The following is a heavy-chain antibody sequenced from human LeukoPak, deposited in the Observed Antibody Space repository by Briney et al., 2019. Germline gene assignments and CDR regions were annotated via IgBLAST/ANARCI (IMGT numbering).Heavy chain of an antibody. CDR2: IYYSGST. D-gene: IGHD3-3*01. J-gene: IGHJ5*02. CDR1: GGSISSSSYY. CDR3: AGIGSGYPNWFDP. V-gene: IGHV4-39*01. Sequence: SETLSLTCTVSGGSISSSSYYWGWIRQPPGKGLEWIGTIYYSGSTYYNPSLKSRLTISVDTSKNQFSLKLSSVTAADTAVYYCAGIGSGYPNWFDPWGQGTLVTVSS.